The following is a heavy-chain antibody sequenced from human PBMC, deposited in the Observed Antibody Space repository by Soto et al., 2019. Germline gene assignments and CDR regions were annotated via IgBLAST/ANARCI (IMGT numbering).Heavy chain of an antibody. Sequence: TLSLTCTVSGGSISSGGYYWSWIRQHPGKGLEWIGYIYYSGSTYYNPSLKSRVTISVDTSKNQFSLKLSSVTAADTAVYYCARYYDSSGYNTYYFDYWGQGTLVTVSS. D-gene: IGHD3-22*01. CDR2: IYYSGST. CDR3: ARYYDSSGYNTYYFDY. CDR1: GGSISSGGYY. V-gene: IGHV4-31*03. J-gene: IGHJ4*02.